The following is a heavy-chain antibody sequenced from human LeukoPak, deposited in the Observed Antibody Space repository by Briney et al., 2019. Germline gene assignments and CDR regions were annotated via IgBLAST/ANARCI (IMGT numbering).Heavy chain of an antibody. J-gene: IGHJ4*02. CDR1: GYTFTSYD. D-gene: IGHD3-22*01. Sequence: GASVKVSCKASGYTFTSYDINWVRQATGQGLEWMGWVNPNSGNTGYAQKFQGRVTITRNTSISTAYMELSSLRSEDTAVYYCARVRSHYYDSSGYSDYWGQGTLVTVSS. V-gene: IGHV1-8*03. CDR2: VNPNSGNT. CDR3: ARVRSHYYDSSGYSDY.